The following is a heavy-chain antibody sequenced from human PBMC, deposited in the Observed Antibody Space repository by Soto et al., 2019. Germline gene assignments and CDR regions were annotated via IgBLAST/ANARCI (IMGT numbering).Heavy chain of an antibody. D-gene: IGHD6-13*01. V-gene: IGHV4-59*12. CDR1: GGSISSYY. Sequence: PSETLSLTCTVSGGSISSYYWSWIRQPPGKGLEWIGDISYSGSTNYNPSLKSRVAMSADTSRNQFSLRLISVTAADTAVYYCAREPIGAAADRYYYYYYGMDVLGQGTTFTVSS. CDR3: AREPIGAAADRYYYYYYGMDV. J-gene: IGHJ6*02. CDR2: ISYSGST.